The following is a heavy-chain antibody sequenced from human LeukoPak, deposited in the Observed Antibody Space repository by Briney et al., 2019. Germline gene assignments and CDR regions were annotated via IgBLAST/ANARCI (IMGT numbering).Heavy chain of an antibody. CDR2: INHSGST. D-gene: IGHD3-10*01. V-gene: IGHV4-34*01. CDR1: GGSFSGYY. Sequence: SETLSLTCAVYGGSFSGYYWSWVRQSPGKGLEWIGEINHSGSTNYNPSLKSRVTISVGTSKNQFSLKLSSVTAADTAVYYCARKGRNYYGSGSYLRVWFDPWGQGTLVTVSS. J-gene: IGHJ5*02. CDR3: ARKGRNYYGSGSYLRVWFDP.